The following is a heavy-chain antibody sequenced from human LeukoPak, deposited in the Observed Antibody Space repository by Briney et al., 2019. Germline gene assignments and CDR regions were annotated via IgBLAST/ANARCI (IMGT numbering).Heavy chain of an antibody. CDR1: GFTFAIHA. V-gene: IGHV3-20*04. J-gene: IGHJ4*02. D-gene: IGHD3-10*01. Sequence: GGSLRLSCAASGFTFAIHAMTWVGQAPGKGLEWVSGISGDGASTHYAESVKGRFTISRDNAKNSLYLQMNSLRAEDTALYYCARGGWFGELLFDYWGQGTLVTVSS. CDR2: ISGDGAST. CDR3: ARGGWFGELLFDY.